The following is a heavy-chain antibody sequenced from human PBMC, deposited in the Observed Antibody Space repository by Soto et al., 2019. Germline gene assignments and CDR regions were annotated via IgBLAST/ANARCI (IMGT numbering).Heavy chain of an antibody. D-gene: IGHD6-19*01. CDR2: IYYSGST. CDR3: ARSPAVAGTFGY. V-gene: IGHV4-59*01. Sequence: KPSETLSLTCTVSGGSISSYYWSWIRQPPGKGLEWIGYIYYSGSTNYNPSLKSRVTISVDTSKNQFSLKLCSVTAADTAVYYCARSPAVAGTFGYWGEGTLVTVCS. CDR1: GGSISSYY. J-gene: IGHJ4*02.